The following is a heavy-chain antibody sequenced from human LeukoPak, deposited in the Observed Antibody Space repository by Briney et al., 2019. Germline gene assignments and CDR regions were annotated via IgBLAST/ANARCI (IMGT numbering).Heavy chain of an antibody. J-gene: IGHJ4*02. CDR3: ANSKHYGDYVAY. Sequence: SETLSLTCTVSSGSISSYYWSWIRQPPGKGLEWIGYIYYSGSTNYNPSLKSRVTISVDTSKNQFSLKLSSVTAADTAVYYCANSKHYGDYVAYWGQGTLVTVSS. V-gene: IGHV4-59*01. CDR1: SGSISSYY. D-gene: IGHD4-17*01. CDR2: IYYSGST.